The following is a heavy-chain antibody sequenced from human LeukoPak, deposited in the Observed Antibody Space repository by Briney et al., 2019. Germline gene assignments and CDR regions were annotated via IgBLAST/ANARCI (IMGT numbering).Heavy chain of an antibody. CDR3: AKGEVVPAAIYGMDV. V-gene: IGHV3-53*01. CDR2: IYSGGST. Sequence: GGSLRLSCAASGFTVSSNYMGWVRQAPGKGLEWVSVIYSGGSTYYADSVKGRFTISRDNSKNTLYLQMNSLRGEDTAVYYCAKGEVVPAAIYGMDVWGQGTTVTVS. CDR1: GFTVSSNY. D-gene: IGHD2-2*02. J-gene: IGHJ6*02.